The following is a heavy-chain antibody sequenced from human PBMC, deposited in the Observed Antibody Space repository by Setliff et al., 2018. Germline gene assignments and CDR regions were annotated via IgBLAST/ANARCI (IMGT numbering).Heavy chain of an antibody. CDR2: VYTSGST. J-gene: IGHJ3*02. D-gene: IGHD1-26*01. Sequence: SETLSLTCTVSGGSISNYYWSWIRQPAGKGLEWIGRVYTSGSTNYNPSLKSRVTMSVDTSKNQFSLKLSSVTAADTAVYYCARKGISALSGAFDMWGQGTMVTV. CDR3: ARKGISALSGAFDM. CDR1: GGSISNYY. V-gene: IGHV4-4*07.